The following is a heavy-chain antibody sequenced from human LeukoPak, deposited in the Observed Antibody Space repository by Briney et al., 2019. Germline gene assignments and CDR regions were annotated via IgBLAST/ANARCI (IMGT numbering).Heavy chain of an antibody. CDR2: INYSSST. D-gene: IGHD3-9*01. CDR3: VRRNDILTGYVLDY. Sequence: SGTLSLTCTVSGGSINSSNYYCGCVRQPPGNWLELIRRINYSSSTYYNPSLKSRVTRPVDTSKNQYSLKLSSVTAADTAVYYCVRRNDILTGYVLDYWGQGTLVTGSS. CDR1: GGSINSSNYY. V-gene: IGHV4-39*01. J-gene: IGHJ4*02.